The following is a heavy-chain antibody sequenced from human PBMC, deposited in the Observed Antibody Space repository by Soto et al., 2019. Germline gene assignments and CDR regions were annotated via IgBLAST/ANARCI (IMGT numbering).Heavy chain of an antibody. J-gene: IGHJ3*02. D-gene: IGHD3-22*01. CDR1: GGTFSSYA. Sequence: SVKASCKASGGTFSSYAISWVRKAPGQGLEWMGVIIPIFGRANYAQKFQGRVTITADESTSTAYMELSSLRSEDTAVYYCARDTDYYDSSGYYSRAFDIWGQGTMVTVSS. V-gene: IGHV1-69*13. CDR2: IIPIFGRA. CDR3: ARDTDYYDSSGYYSRAFDI.